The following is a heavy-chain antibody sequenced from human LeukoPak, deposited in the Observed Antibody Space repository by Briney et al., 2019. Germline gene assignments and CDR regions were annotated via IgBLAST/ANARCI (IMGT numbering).Heavy chain of an antibody. J-gene: IGHJ5*01. D-gene: IGHD3-16*02. CDR2: ISFDGTNK. V-gene: IGHV3-30*04. Sequence: GGSLRLSCAASGFTFSNYAMHWVRQAPGEGLEWVAVISFDGTNKYYADSVKGRFTISRDNSKNTLFLQMNSLRADDTAFYYCARDLSQGFDPWGQGTLVTVSS. CDR3: ARDLSQGFDP. CDR1: GFTFSNYA.